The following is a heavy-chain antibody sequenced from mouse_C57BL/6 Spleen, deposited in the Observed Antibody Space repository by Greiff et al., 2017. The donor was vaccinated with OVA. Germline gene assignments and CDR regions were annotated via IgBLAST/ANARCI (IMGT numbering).Heavy chain of an antibody. CDR3: ARGRLRYFDV. J-gene: IGHJ1*03. CDR2: IYPGDGDT. D-gene: IGHD1-3*01. CDR1: GYAFSSYW. V-gene: IGHV1-80*01. Sequence: QVQLKESGAELVKPGASVKISCKASGYAFSSYWMNWVKQRPGKGLEWIGQIYPGDGDTNYNGKFKGKATLTADKSSSTAYMQLSSLTSEDSAVYFCARGRLRYFDVWGTGTTVTVSS.